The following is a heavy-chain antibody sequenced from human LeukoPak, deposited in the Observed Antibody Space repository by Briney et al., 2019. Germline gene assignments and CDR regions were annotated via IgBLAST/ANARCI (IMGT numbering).Heavy chain of an antibody. D-gene: IGHD6-6*01. CDR2: ISGYNSKP. Sequence: EASVKVSCKTSGYSFTNYGITWVRQAPGQRPEWIGWISGYNSKPFYAQNFQGGVTMPTDTSTTTAYLELTSLRSDDTAVYYCAREGLRSIAARRGTRDYMDVWGKGTTVIVSS. CDR3: AREGLRSIAARRGTRDYMDV. V-gene: IGHV1-18*01. CDR1: GYSFTNYG. J-gene: IGHJ6*03.